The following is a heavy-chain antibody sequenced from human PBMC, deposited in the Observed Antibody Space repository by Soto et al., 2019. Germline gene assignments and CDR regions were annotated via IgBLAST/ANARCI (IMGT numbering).Heavy chain of an antibody. CDR3: ARDSAGYDFWSGYSPGYYYYGMDV. V-gene: IGHV4-30-4*01. CDR1: GGSTSSGDYY. J-gene: IGHJ6*02. D-gene: IGHD3-3*01. Sequence: PSATLSLTFTVSGGSTSSGDYYWSWLRQPPGKGLEWIGYIYYSGSTYYNPSLKSRVTISVDTSKNQFSLKLSSVTAADTAVYYCARDSAGYDFWSGYSPGYYYYGMDVWGQGTTVTVS. CDR2: IYYSGST.